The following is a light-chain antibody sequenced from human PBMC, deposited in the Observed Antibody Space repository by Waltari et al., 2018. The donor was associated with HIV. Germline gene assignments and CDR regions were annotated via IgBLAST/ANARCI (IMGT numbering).Light chain of an antibody. V-gene: IGKV1-9*01. CDR3: QQVNMPFT. J-gene: IGKJ3*01. CDR2: AAY. CDR1: QGISTY. Sequence: DIQLTQSPSFLSASVGDRVTVTCRAGQGISTYLAWYQQKPGKAPKLLIYAAYTLQTGVPSRFSGSGSGTEFTLTISSLQPEDVATYYCQQVNMPFTFGPGTKVDIK.